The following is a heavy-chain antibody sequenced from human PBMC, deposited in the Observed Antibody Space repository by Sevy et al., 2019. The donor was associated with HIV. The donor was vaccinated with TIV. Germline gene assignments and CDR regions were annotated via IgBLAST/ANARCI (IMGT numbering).Heavy chain of an antibody. V-gene: IGHV3-48*01. CDR3: AREGGYTDQGMDV. Sequence: GESLKISCVASGFTFCSYSMNWVRQAPGKGLEWLSYIDSSSSSRYYAESVKGRFTVSRDNAKKSLYVQMNSLRGEDTAVYYCAREGGYTDQGMDVWGQGTTVTVSS. J-gene: IGHJ6*02. CDR2: IDSSSSSR. CDR1: GFTFCSYS. D-gene: IGHD5-12*01.